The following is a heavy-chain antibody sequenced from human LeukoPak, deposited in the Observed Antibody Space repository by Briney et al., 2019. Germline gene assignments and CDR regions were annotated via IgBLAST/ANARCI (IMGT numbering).Heavy chain of an antibody. D-gene: IGHD3-22*01. CDR3: AKDGHYDSSGSMDR. CDR2: ISGSGGST. CDR1: GFTFSSYA. Sequence: GGSLRLSCAASGFTFSSYAMSWVRQAPGKGLEWVSAISGSGGSTYYADSVKGRVTISRDNSKNTMYLQMNSLRAEDTAVYYCAKDGHYDSSGSMDRWGQGTLVTVSS. J-gene: IGHJ5*02. V-gene: IGHV3-23*01.